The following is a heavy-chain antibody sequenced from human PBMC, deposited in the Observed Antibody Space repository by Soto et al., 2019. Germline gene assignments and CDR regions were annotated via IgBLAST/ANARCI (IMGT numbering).Heavy chain of an antibody. V-gene: IGHV3-33*01. D-gene: IGHD3-9*01. CDR2: IWYDGSNK. CDR3: ARVKYDILTGYKFDY. CDR1: GFTFSSYG. J-gene: IGHJ4*02. Sequence: GGSLRLSCAASGFTFSSYGMHWVRQAPGKGLEWVAVIWYDGSNKYYADSVKGRFTISRDNSKNTLYLQMNSLRAEDTAVYYCARVKYDILTGYKFDYWGQGTLVTVSS.